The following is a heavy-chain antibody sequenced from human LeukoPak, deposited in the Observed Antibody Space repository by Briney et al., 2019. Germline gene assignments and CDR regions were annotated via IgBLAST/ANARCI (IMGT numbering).Heavy chain of an antibody. CDR2: ISSSSSYI. CDR1: GFTFSSYS. Sequence: GGSLRLSCAASGFTFSSYSMNWVRQAPGKGLEWVSSISSSSSYIYYADSVKGRFTISRDNAKNSLYLQMNSLRAEDTAVYYCARAPGYCSSTSCFFNDYWGQGTLATVAS. J-gene: IGHJ4*02. CDR3: ARAPGYCSSTSCFFNDY. D-gene: IGHD2-2*01. V-gene: IGHV3-21*01.